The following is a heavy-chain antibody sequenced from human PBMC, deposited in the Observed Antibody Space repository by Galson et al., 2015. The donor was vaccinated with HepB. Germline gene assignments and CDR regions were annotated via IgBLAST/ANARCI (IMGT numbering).Heavy chain of an antibody. CDR1: GGTFSSYA. Sequence: SVKVSCKASGGTFSSYAISWVRQAPGQGLEWMGGIIPIFGTANYAQKFQGRVTITADKSTSTAYMELSSLRSEDTAVYYCARVYSGYDYPNTRPLYFDYWGQGTLVTVSS. J-gene: IGHJ4*02. V-gene: IGHV1-69*06. CDR3: ARVYSGYDYPNTRPLYFDY. D-gene: IGHD5-12*01. CDR2: IIPIFGTA.